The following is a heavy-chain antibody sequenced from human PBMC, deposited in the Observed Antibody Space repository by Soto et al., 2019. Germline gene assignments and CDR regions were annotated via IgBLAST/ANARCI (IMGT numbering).Heavy chain of an antibody. CDR1: GGSISSGGYS. CDR2: IYHSGST. D-gene: IGHD3-9*01. V-gene: IGHV4-30-2*01. J-gene: IGHJ5*02. Sequence: KTSETLSLTCAVSGGSISSGGYSWSWIRQPPGKGLEWIGYIYHSGSTYYNPSLKSRVTISVDRSKNQFSLKLSSVTAADTAVYYCARGGYDILTGYGWFDPWGQGTLVTVS. CDR3: ARGGYDILTGYGWFDP.